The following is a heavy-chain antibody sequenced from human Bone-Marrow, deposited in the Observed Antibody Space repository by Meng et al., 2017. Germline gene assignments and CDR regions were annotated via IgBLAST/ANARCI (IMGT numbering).Heavy chain of an antibody. CDR1: GGSISSGGYY. V-gene: IGHV4-31*03. CDR3: ARDRNDYGSHYFDY. CDR2: IYHSGST. D-gene: IGHD4-17*01. J-gene: IGHJ4*02. Sequence: QVQLQESGPGLVKPSQTLSRTGTVSGGSISSGGYYWSGIRQHPGKGLEWIGYIYHSGSTYYNPSLKSRVTISVDTSKNQFSLKLSSVTAADTAVYYCARDRNDYGSHYFDYWGQGTLVTVSS.